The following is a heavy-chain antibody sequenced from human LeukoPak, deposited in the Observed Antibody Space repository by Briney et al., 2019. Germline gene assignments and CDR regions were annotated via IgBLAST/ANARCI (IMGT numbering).Heavy chain of an antibody. CDR3: XKPGVYCFDN. CDR1: GFTFSNYA. CDR2: IGGDGDST. J-gene: IGHJ4*02. Sequence: PGGSLRLSCAASGFTFSNYALSWIRQAPGKGLEWVSAIGGDGDSTHYADPVKGRFTISRDNSENTLYLQMNSLGAEDTAVYYSXKPGVYCFDNWGQGALVTVSS. V-gene: IGHV3-23*01.